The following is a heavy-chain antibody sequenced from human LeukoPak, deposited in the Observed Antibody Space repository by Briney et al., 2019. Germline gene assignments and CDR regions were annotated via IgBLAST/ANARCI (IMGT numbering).Heavy chain of an antibody. CDR2: IYPGDSDT. Sequence: GESLKISFKGSGYSFTNYWIGWGRQMPGKGLEWMGIIYPGDSDTRYSPSFQGQVTISADKSISTAYLQWSSLKASDTAMYYCARPGGLRLGELSVLRYWGQGTLVTVSS. CDR1: GYSFTNYW. D-gene: IGHD3-16*02. CDR3: ARPGGLRLGELSVLRY. V-gene: IGHV5-51*01. J-gene: IGHJ4*02.